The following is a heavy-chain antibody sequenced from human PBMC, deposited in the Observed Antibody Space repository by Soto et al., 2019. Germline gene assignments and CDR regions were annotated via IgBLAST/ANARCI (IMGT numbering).Heavy chain of an antibody. CDR1: GFTFSSYG. D-gene: IGHD6-13*01. CDR2: ISYDGSNK. Sequence: QVQLVESGGGVVQPGRSLRLSCAASGFTFSSYGMHWVRQAPGKGLEWVAVISYDGSNKYHADSVKGRFTISRDNSKNTLYLQMNSLRAEDTAVYYCAKDPGQQLAYYFDYWGQGTLVTVSS. V-gene: IGHV3-30*18. J-gene: IGHJ4*02. CDR3: AKDPGQQLAYYFDY.